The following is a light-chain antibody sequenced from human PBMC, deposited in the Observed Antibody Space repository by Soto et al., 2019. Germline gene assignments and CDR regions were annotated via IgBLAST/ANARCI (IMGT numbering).Light chain of an antibody. V-gene: IGLV3-21*02. CDR2: DDS. Sequence: SYELTQPPSVSVAPGQTARFTCGGNKIGSKSVHWYQQKPGQAPVLVVYDDSDRPSGIPERFSGSNSGNTATLTISRVEAGDEADYYCQVWDSSSDHLYVFGTGTKVTVL. CDR3: QVWDSSSDHLYV. CDR1: KIGSKS. J-gene: IGLJ1*01.